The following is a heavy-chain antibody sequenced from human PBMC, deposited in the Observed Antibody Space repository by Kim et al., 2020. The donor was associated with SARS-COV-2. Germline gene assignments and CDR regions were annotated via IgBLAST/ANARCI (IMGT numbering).Heavy chain of an antibody. V-gene: IGHV4-39*01. J-gene: IGHJ3*02. CDR2: IYYSGST. CDR1: GGSISSSSYY. CDR3: ADTEWELGAFDI. Sequence: SETLSLTCTVSGGSISSSSYYWGWIRQPPGKGLEWIGSIYYSGSTYYNPSLKSRVTISVDTSKNQFSLKLSSVTAADTAVYYCADTEWELGAFDIWGQGTMVTVSS. D-gene: IGHD1-26*01.